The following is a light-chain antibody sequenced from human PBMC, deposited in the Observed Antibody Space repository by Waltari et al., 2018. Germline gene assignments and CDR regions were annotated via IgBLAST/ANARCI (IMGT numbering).Light chain of an antibody. CDR3: SAWYSNLNAWV. CDR2: RNN. Sequence: QAGLTQPPSVSKDLRQTATLTCTGNSNNVGNQGAAWLQQYQGHPPQPLVYRNNNRPSWNSARFSAARSANTASLTITGLQPEDEADYYCSAWYSNLNAWVFGGGTKLTVL. J-gene: IGLJ3*02. CDR1: SNNVGNQG. V-gene: IGLV10-54*04.